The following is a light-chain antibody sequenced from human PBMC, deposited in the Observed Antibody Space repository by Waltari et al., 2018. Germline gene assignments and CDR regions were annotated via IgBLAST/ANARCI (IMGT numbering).Light chain of an antibody. Sequence: DIQMTQPPSSLSASVGDRVTITCRASQSISSYLNWYQQKPGKAPKLLIYAASSLQSGVPSRFSGSGSGTDFTLTISSLQPEDFATYYCQQSYSTLPYTFGQGTKLEIK. CDR3: QQSYSTLPYT. CDR1: QSISSY. J-gene: IGKJ2*01. CDR2: AAS. V-gene: IGKV1-39*01.